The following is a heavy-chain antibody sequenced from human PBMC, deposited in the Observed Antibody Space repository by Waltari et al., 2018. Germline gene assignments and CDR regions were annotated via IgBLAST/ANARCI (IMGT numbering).Heavy chain of an antibody. CDR3: ARGSRSVDIVVVEEGYYFDY. D-gene: IGHD2-15*01. J-gene: IGHJ4*02. Sequence: QLQLQESGPGLVKPSETLSLTCTVSGGSISSSSYYWGWIRQPPGKGLEWIGSIYYSGSTYYNPSLKSRVTISVDTSKNQFSLKLSSVTAADTAVYYCARGSRSVDIVVVEEGYYFDYWGQGTLVTVSS. CDR2: IYYSGST. V-gene: IGHV4-39*07. CDR1: GGSISSSSYY.